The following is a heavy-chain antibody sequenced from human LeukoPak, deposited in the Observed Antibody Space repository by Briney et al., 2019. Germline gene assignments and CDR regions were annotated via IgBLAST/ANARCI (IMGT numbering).Heavy chain of an antibody. CDR2: ISAYNGNT. J-gene: IGHJ5*02. CDR3: ARGPVVPAAILWLGRRYNWFDP. D-gene: IGHD2-2*02. Sequence: GASVKVSCKASGYTFTSYGISWVRQAPGQGLEWMGWISAYNGNTNYAQKLQGRVTMTTDTSTSTAYMELSSLRSEDTAVYYCARGPVVPAAILWLGRRYNWFDPWGQGTLVTVSS. CDR1: GYTFTSYG. V-gene: IGHV1-18*01.